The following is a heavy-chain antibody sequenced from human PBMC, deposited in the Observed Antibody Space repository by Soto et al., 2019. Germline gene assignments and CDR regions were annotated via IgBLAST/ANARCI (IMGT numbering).Heavy chain of an antibody. CDR3: ARAAVLTFTRVYGVDV. D-gene: IGHD6-13*01. Sequence: QVQLVQSGAEVKTPGSSVKVSCEASGGTFNSYSINWVRQAPGQGLEWMGRIIPMFGTTDYAQRFQGRVTFTADDSTNTASMEVTNLTSEDTAVYYCARAAVLTFTRVYGVDVWGQGTTVTVAS. V-gene: IGHV1-69*18. CDR1: GGTFNSYS. CDR2: IIPMFGTT. J-gene: IGHJ6*02.